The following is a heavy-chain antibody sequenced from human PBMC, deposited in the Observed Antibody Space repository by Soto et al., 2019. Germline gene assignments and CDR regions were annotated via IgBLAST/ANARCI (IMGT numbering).Heavy chain of an antibody. CDR1: GYTFTSYD. V-gene: IGHV1-8*01. CDR2: MNPNSGNT. CDR3: ARVCKAYYYDSSGYPDAFDI. J-gene: IGHJ3*02. D-gene: IGHD3-22*01. Sequence: ASVKVSCKASGYTFTSYDINWMRQATGQGLEWMGWMNPNSGNTGYAQKFQGRVTMTRNTSISTAYMELSSLRSEDTAVYYCARVCKAYYYDSSGYPDAFDIWGQGTMVTVSS.